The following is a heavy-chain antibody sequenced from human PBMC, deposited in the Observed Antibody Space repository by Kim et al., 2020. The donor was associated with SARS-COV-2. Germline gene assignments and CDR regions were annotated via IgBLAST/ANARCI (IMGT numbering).Heavy chain of an antibody. CDR1: GFTFSNYA. Sequence: GGSLRLSCTASGFTFSNYAMTWVRHVAGEGLQWISSISHTGASTHSADSLKGRFTISRDNSKSTVFLQMDRLAAEDTGIYYCAKNGRLGVIDSWGQGTLVTVSS. V-gene: IGHV3-23*01. CDR2: ISHTGAST. J-gene: IGHJ4*02. D-gene: IGHD7-27*01. CDR3: AKNGRLGVIDS.